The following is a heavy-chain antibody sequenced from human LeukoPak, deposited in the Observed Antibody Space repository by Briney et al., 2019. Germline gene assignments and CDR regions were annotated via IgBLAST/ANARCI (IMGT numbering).Heavy chain of an antibody. CDR2: IYTDGSST. V-gene: IGHV3-74*01. CDR3: ARGLRNDYGDYGPDY. J-gene: IGHJ4*02. CDR1: GLTFSSYC. D-gene: IGHD4-17*01. Sequence: PGGSLRLSCAASGLTFSSYCMHWVRQAPGKGLVWVPRIYTDGSSTSYADSVEGRFTISRDNAENTLYLQMNSLRAEDTAVYYCARGLRNDYGDYGPDYWGQGTLVTVSS.